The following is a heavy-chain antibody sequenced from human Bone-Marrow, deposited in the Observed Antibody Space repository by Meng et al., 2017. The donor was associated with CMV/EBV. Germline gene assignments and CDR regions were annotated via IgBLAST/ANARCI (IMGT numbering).Heavy chain of an antibody. CDR2: IYYSGST. J-gene: IGHJ4*02. Sequence: ESLKISCTVAGGSISSYYWSWIRQPPGKGLEWIGYIYYSGSTNYNPSLKSRVTISVDTSKNQFSLKLSSVTAADTAVYYCARTHYDFWSGYPIGFDYWGQGTLVTVSS. D-gene: IGHD3-3*01. V-gene: IGHV4-59*01. CDR3: ARTHYDFWSGYPIGFDY. CDR1: GGSISSYY.